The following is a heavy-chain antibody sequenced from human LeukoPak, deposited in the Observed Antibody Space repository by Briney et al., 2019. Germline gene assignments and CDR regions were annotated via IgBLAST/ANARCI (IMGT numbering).Heavy chain of an antibody. CDR1: GFTFSSYS. CDR3: ARDPLANWFDP. D-gene: IGHD3-3*02. J-gene: IGHJ5*02. Sequence: GGSLRLSCAASGFTFSSYSMNWVRQAPGKGLEWVSSISSSSYIYYADSVKGRFTISRDNAKNSLYLQMNSLRAEDTAVYYCARDPLANWFDPWGQGTLVTVSS. CDR2: ISSSSYI. V-gene: IGHV3-21*01.